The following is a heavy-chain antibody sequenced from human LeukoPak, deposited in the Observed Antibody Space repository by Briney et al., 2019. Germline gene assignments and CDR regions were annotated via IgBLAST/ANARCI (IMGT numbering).Heavy chain of an antibody. V-gene: IGHV3-23*01. CDR2: ISGSGGST. J-gene: IGHJ4*02. Sequence: GGSLRFSCAASGFTFSSYAMSWVRQAPGKGLEWVSAISGSGGSTYYADSVKGRFTISRDNSKNTLYLQMNSLRAEDTAVYYYAKVVVATIGRSSWFLDYWGQGTLVIVSS. D-gene: IGHD5-12*01. CDR3: AKVVVATIGRSSWFLDY. CDR1: GFTFSSYA.